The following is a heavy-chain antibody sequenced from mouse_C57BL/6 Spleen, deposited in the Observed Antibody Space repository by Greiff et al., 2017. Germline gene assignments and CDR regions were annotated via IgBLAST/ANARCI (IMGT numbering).Heavy chain of an antibody. CDR2: ISPRSGNT. Sequence: VQLQQSGAELARPGASVKLSCKASGYTFTSYGISWVKQRTGQGLEWIGEISPRSGNTYYNEKFKGKATLTADKSSSTAYMELRSLTSEDSAVYFCARYYGSSPFDYWGQGTTLTVSS. V-gene: IGHV1-81*01. J-gene: IGHJ2*01. D-gene: IGHD1-1*01. CDR3: ARYYGSSPFDY. CDR1: GYTFTSYG.